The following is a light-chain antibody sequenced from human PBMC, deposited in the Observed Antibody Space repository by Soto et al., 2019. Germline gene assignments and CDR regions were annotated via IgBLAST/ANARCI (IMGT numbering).Light chain of an antibody. CDR1: QSIATY. CDR2: AAS. Sequence: DIQMTQSPSSLSASVGDRVTINCRTSQSIATYLNWYQQKPGKAPKLLIYAASSLQSGVPSRFSGSGSGTEFTLTITSLRPDDFATYYCQQSYSILWTFGQGTKVDIK. CDR3: QQSYSILWT. V-gene: IGKV1-39*01. J-gene: IGKJ1*01.